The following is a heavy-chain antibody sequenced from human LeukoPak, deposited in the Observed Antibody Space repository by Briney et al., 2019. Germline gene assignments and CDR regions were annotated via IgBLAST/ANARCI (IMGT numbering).Heavy chain of an antibody. CDR3: ARDRGTLIDL. CDR2: IYYSGST. V-gene: IGHV4-59*01. J-gene: IGHJ2*01. Sequence: SETLSLTCAVYGGSFSGYYWSWIRQPPGKGLEWIGYIYYSGSTNYNPSLKSRVTISVDTSKNQFSLKLSSVTAADTAVYYCARDRGTLIDLWGRGTLVTVSS. CDR1: GGSFSGYY.